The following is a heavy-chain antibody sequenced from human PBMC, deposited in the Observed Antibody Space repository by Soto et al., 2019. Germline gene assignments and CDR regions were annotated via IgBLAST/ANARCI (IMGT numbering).Heavy chain of an antibody. J-gene: IGHJ4*02. Sequence: QITLNESGPTVVKPTETLTLTCTFSGFSLTTSGVGVGWVRQSPGKAPEWLAFIYWDDDKRYSTSLKSRLTNTKDTSKDPVVLTMGNVDPADTATYYCAHRVLRAVFGLVTTTAIYFDFWGQGTPVVVSS. CDR3: AHRVLRAVFGLVTTTAIYFDF. D-gene: IGHD3-3*01. CDR2: IYWDDDK. CDR1: GFSLTTSGVG. V-gene: IGHV2-5*02.